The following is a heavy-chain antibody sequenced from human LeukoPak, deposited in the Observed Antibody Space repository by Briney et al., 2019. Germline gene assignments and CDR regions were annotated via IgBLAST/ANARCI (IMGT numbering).Heavy chain of an antibody. J-gene: IGHJ5*02. CDR2: INTDGRST. V-gene: IGHV3-74*01. CDR1: GFTFRSYW. CDR3: AKDWHYYGSGSYYH. D-gene: IGHD3-10*01. Sequence: GGSLRLSCAASGFTFRSYWMHWVRQAPGKGLVWVSRINTDGRSTSYADSVKGRFTISRDNAKNTLFLQMNSLRAEDTAVYYCAKDWHYYGSGSYYHWGQGTLVTVSS.